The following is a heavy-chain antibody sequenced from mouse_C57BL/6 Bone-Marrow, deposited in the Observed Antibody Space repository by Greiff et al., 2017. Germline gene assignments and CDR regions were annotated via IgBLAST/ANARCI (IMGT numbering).Heavy chain of an antibody. Sequence: EVQLVESGPGLVKPSQSLSLTCSVTGYSITRGYYWNWIRQFPGNKLEWMGYISYDGSNNYNPSLKNRISITRDPSKNQFFLKLNSVTTEDTATYYCARGGYGNHAMDYWGQGASVTVSS. CDR1: GYSITRGYY. V-gene: IGHV3-6*01. D-gene: IGHD2-1*01. J-gene: IGHJ4*01. CDR2: ISYDGSN. CDR3: ARGGYGNHAMDY.